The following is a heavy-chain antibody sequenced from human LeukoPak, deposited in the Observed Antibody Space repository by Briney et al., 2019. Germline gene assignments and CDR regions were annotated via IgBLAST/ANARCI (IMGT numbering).Heavy chain of an antibody. V-gene: IGHV5-51*01. J-gene: IGHJ6*02. CDR1: GYSFSSDW. CDR2: IFPIDFET. D-gene: IGHD2-15*01. Sequence: GESLKISCKASGYSFSSDWIAWVRQMPGKGLEWMGIIFPIDFETTYSPSFQGQVTISADKSISTAYLQWSSLKASDTAMYYCTRGCSGGSCSRDAMDVWGQGTMVTVSS. CDR3: TRGCSGGSCSRDAMDV.